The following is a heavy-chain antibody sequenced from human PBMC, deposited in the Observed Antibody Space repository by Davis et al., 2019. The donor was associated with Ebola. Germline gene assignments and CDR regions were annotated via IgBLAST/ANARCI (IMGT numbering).Heavy chain of an antibody. CDR2: IYYTGAT. CDR3: ATDVAMAAIWGRDY. CDR1: GYSISSGFS. Sequence: SETLSLTCTVSGYSISSGFSWGWIRQPPGKGLEWIGTIYYTGATYHNPSLKSRVTMSVDTSKNQVSMKLSSVTAADTAVYYCATDVAMAAIWGRDYWGQGTLVTVSS. V-gene: IGHV4-38-2*02. J-gene: IGHJ4*02. D-gene: IGHD3-16*01.